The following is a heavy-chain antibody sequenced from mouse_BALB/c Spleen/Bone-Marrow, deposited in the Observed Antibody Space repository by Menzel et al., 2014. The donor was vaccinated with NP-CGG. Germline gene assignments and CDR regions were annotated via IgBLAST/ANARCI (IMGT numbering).Heavy chain of an antibody. V-gene: IGHV14-3*02. CDR3: ANYDYGWYFDV. J-gene: IGHJ1*01. D-gene: IGHD2-4*01. Sequence: VQLQQSGAELVKPGASVKLSCTASGFNIKDTYMHWVKQRPEQGLEWIGRIDPANGNTKYDPKFQGKATITADTSSNTAYLQLSSLTSEATAVYYCANYDYGWYFDVWGAGTTVTVSS. CDR2: IDPANGNT. CDR1: GFNIKDTY.